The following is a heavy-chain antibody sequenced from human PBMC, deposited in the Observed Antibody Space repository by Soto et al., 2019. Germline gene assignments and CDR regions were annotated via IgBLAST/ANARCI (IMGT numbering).Heavy chain of an antibody. Sequence: GGSLRLSCVASGFTFSSYAMSWVRQAPGKGLEWVSAISGSGGSTYYADSVKGRFTISRDNSKNTLYLQMNSLRAEDTAVYYCAKFSPNGLTGYYFWSEIDYWGQGTLVTVSS. J-gene: IGHJ4*02. D-gene: IGHD3-9*01. CDR1: GFTFSSYA. V-gene: IGHV3-23*01. CDR2: ISGSGGST. CDR3: AKFSPNGLTGYYFWSEIDY.